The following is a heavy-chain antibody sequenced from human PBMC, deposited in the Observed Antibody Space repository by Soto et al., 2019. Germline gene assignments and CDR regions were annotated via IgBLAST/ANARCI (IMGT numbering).Heavy chain of an antibody. CDR3: AGDPDSHYNDSHASSYP. CDR2: IIPLLDTT. CDR1: GGTFSNDI. D-gene: IGHD3-22*01. Sequence: EASVKVSCKTSGGTFSNDIITWVRQAPGQGLEWMGRIIPLLDTTNYAQKFQGRVTITADKFTGTAYMELTRLRSDDTAVYYCAGDPDSHYNDSHASSYPWGQGTLVTVSS. J-gene: IGHJ5*02. V-gene: IGHV1-69*08.